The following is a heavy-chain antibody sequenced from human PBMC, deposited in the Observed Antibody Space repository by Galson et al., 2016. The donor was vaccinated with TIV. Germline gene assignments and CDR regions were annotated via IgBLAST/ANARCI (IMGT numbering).Heavy chain of an antibody. CDR1: GGSMTNDDYY. D-gene: IGHD2-21*01. J-gene: IGHJ4*02. Sequence: LSLTCTVSGGSMTNDDYYWSWVRQSPGKGLEWIGCIHYSGSTDYNPSLKNRVAISADTSKNQFSLNLNSVTAADTAVYYCARLVVVLVNFDSWGQGALVTASS. CDR3: ARLVVVLVNFDS. CDR2: IHYSGST. V-gene: IGHV4-30-4*08.